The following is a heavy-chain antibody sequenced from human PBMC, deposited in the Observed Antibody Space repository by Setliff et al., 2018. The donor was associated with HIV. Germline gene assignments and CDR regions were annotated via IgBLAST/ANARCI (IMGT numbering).Heavy chain of an antibody. Sequence: GGSLRLSCAASGFTFSTYAMGWVRQAPGKGLEWVSSISVSGSSTYYIDSVKGRFTISRDNSRNTLYLQMNGLRAEDTALYYRAKVRPRQLVSAKPPYFFDYWGQGTLVTVSS. J-gene: IGHJ4*02. CDR1: GFTFSTYA. CDR2: ISVSGSST. CDR3: AKVRPRQLVSAKPPYFFDY. V-gene: IGHV3-23*01. D-gene: IGHD6-13*01.